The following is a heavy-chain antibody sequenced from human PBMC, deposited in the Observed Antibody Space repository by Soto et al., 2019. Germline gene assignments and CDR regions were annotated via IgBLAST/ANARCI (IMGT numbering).Heavy chain of an antibody. CDR3: ARESKYDTSGYPPWFAP. CDR1: VASISSGGYY. CDR2: IYYSGSN. D-gene: IGHD3-22*01. V-gene: IGHV4-31*03. Sequence: QVQLQESGPGLVKPSQTLSLTCTVSVASISSGGYYWSWIRQHPGEGLEWIGYIYYSGSNSYKPSLKSRVTISVDTSKNQCSLKLSSVTDADTAVYYCARESKYDTSGYPPWFAPWGQGTLVTVSS. J-gene: IGHJ5*02.